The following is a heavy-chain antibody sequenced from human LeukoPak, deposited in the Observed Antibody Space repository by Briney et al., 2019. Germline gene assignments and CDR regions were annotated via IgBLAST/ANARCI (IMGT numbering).Heavy chain of an antibody. CDR1: GYTFSGYY. J-gene: IGHJ4*02. D-gene: IGHD3-10*01. CDR2: INPNSGGT. CDR3: ARELPNYYGSGSYPGDF. Sequence: ASVKVSCKASGYTFSGYYMHWVRQAPGQRLEWMGWINPNSGGTNFAQKFQGRVTMTRDTSISTAYMELRGLRSDDTAVYYCARELPNYYGSGSYPGDFWGQGTLVTVSS. V-gene: IGHV1-2*02.